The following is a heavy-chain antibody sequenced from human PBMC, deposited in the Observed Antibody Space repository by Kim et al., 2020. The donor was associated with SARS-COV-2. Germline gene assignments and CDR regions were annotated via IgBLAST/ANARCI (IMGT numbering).Heavy chain of an antibody. J-gene: IGHJ4*02. CDR2: MSYDGSKK. D-gene: IGHD6-13*01. Sequence: GGSLRLSCAASGFTFSSFSMHWVRQAPGKGLEWVAVMSYDGSKKGYADSVKGRFTISRDNSKNTLYLQMNSLRAEDTAVYYCARDRGSSSSWYSDYWGQG. CDR1: GFTFSSFS. CDR3: ARDRGSSSSWYSDY. V-gene: IGHV3-30-3*01.